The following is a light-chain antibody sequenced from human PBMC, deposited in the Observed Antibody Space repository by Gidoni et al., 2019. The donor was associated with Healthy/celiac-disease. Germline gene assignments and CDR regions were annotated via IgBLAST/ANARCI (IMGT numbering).Light chain of an antibody. J-gene: IGKJ4*01. CDR3: QQRSNWLLT. CDR1: QSVSSY. V-gene: IGKV3-11*01. CDR2: DAS. Sequence: ILLPQSAATLSLSSGERATLSCRASQSVSSYLAWYQQKPGQAPRLLIYDASNRATGIPARFSGSGSGTDFTLTISSLEPEDFAVYYCQQRSNWLLTFGGGTKVEIK.